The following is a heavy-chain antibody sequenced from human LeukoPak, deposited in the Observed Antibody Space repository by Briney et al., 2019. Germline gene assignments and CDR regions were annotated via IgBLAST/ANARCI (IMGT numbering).Heavy chain of an antibody. CDR2: INPNSGGT. V-gene: IGHV1-2*02. CDR1: GYTFTGYY. Sequence: ASVKVSCKASGYTFTGYYIHWVRQAPGQGLEWMGWINPNSGGTNYAQKFQGRVTMTRDTSISRAYMELSRLRSDDTAVYYCARDPVGYYDSSGPSEYFQHWGQGTLVTVSS. CDR3: ARDPVGYYDSSGPSEYFQH. J-gene: IGHJ1*01. D-gene: IGHD3-22*01.